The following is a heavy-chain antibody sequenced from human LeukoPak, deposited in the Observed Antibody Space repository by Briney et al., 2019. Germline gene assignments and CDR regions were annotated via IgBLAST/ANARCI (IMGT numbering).Heavy chain of an antibody. CDR2: ISYDGANE. CDR1: GSTFSSYA. Sequence: GRSLRLSCVASGSTFSSYAMHWVRQAPGKGMEWVAVISYDGANEYSADSVKGRFTISRDNSKNTLYLQMNSLRAEDTAVYYCARDYCSSSSCNGVFDYWGQGTLVTVSS. V-gene: IGHV3-30*04. D-gene: IGHD2-2*01. J-gene: IGHJ4*02. CDR3: ARDYCSSSSCNGVFDY.